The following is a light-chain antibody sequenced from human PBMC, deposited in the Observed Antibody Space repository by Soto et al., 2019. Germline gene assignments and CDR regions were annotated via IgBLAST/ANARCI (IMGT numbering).Light chain of an antibody. J-gene: IGKJ2*01. Sequence: DIQMTQSPSTLSASVGDRVTITCRASQSINSWLAWYQQRPGKAPKLLIYKASSLGGGVPSRFSGSGSGTEFTLTISSLQPDDFATYYCQQYNTYLYTFGQGTKLEI. V-gene: IGKV1-5*03. CDR1: QSINSW. CDR3: QQYNTYLYT. CDR2: KAS.